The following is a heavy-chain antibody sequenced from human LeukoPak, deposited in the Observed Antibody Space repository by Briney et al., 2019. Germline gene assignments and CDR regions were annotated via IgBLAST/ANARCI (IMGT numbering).Heavy chain of an antibody. D-gene: IGHD5-18*01. Sequence: SETLSLTCAVYGGSFSGYYWSWIRQPPGKGLEWIGEINHSGSTNYNPSLKSRVTISVDTSKNQFSLKLSSVTAADTAVYYCARGGYSYGYGYWGQGTLVTVSS. CDR3: ARGGYSYGYGY. CDR2: INHSGST. CDR1: GGSFSGYY. V-gene: IGHV4-34*01. J-gene: IGHJ4*02.